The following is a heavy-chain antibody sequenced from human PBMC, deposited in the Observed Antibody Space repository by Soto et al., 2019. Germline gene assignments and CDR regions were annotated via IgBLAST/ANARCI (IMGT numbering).Heavy chain of an antibody. CDR2: IYYSGRT. CDR3: ARSPEATVTAFDY. D-gene: IGHD4-17*01. Sequence: QVQLQESGPGLVKPSQTLSLTCTVSGGSISSGGYYWSWIRHHPGKGLEWIGYIYYSGRTYYNPSIKSRVTMSVDKSKNQFTLKLSSVTAADTAVYYCARSPEATVTAFDYWGQGTLVTVSS. J-gene: IGHJ4*02. V-gene: IGHV4-31*03. CDR1: GGSISSGGYY.